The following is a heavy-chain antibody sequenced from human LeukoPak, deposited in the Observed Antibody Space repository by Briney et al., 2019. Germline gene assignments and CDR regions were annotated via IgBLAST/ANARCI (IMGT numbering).Heavy chain of an antibody. CDR2: ISGDGGST. CDR3: AKEIDTLGTNAFDI. V-gene: IGHV3-43*02. CDR1: GCTFDDYA. J-gene: IGHJ3*02. Sequence: GVSLRLSRAASGCTFDDYAMHWVRQAPGKGLEWVSLISGDGGSTYYADSVRGRFTISRDNSKNSLYLQMDSLRTEDTAFYYCAKEIDTLGTNAFDIWGQGTMVTVSS. D-gene: IGHD2-15*01.